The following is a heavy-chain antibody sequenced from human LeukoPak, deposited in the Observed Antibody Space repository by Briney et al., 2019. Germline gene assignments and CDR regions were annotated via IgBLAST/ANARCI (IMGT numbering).Heavy chain of an antibody. CDR1: GFTFSAYA. D-gene: IGHD3-10*02. Sequence: GGPLRLSCEASGFTFSAYAMTWVRQAPGKGLEWVSTIRSDNKTHYSESVKGRFAISRDNSKNELFLHLNSLRAEDTALYYCARDLYYYVAMDVWGQGTTVTSS. V-gene: IGHV3-23*05. CDR2: IRSDNKT. CDR3: ARDLYYYVAMDV. J-gene: IGHJ6*02.